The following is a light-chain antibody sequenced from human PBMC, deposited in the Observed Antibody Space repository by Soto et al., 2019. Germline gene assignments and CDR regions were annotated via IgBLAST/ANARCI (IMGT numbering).Light chain of an antibody. Sequence: DIQMTQSPSSLSASVGDRVTITCRSSQSIATSLKWYQLKPGKAPKLLIYVASTLQSGVPSRFSGSGPGTDFTLTIDNLQPEDFANYSCQQRFSLPLTFGSGTKVDI. CDR3: QQRFSLPLT. J-gene: IGKJ4*01. V-gene: IGKV1-39*01. CDR1: QSIATS. CDR2: VAS.